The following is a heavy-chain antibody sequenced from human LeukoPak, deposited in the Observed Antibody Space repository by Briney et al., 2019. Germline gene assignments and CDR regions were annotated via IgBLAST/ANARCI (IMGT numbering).Heavy chain of an antibody. D-gene: IGHD3-10*01. CDR3: ARRPTYYYGSGRSHCLDY. CDR1: GGSFSGYY. J-gene: IGHJ4*02. CDR2: INHSGST. V-gene: IGHV4-34*01. Sequence: SETLSLTCAVYGGSFSGYYWSWIRQPPGKGLEWIGEINHSGSTNYNPSLKSRVTISVDTSKNQFSLKLSSVTAADTAVYYCARRPTYYYGSGRSHCLDYWGQGTLVTVSS.